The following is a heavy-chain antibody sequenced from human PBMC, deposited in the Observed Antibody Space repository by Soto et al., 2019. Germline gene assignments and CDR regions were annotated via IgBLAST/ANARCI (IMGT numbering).Heavy chain of an antibody. Sequence: QLQLQESGSGLVKPSQTLSLTCAVSGGSMGSGGYSWSWIRQSPGKGLEWLGHINYAGSPYYNPSVRGRVTISVVRSRNQFSLTLNSVTGADTAIYYCARGSLMVRGVRLPPNWFDPWGQGIPVTVSS. CDR1: GGSMGSGGYS. V-gene: IGHV4-30-2*06. CDR2: INYAGSP. J-gene: IGHJ5*02. CDR3: ARGSLMVRGVRLPPNWFDP. D-gene: IGHD3-10*01.